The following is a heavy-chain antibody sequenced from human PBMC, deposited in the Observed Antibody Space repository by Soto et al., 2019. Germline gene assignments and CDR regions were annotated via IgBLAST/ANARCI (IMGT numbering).Heavy chain of an antibody. CDR2: IIPVLGTP. D-gene: IGHD6-13*01. Sequence: QVHLVQSSAEVKKPGSSVKVSYKASGGTFTSTAFSWVRQAPGQGLEWMGGIIPVLGTPNYAQKFQARVTITADASTTTVHMELSSLRSDDTAVYYCASSAGLDHLLNYYGLNVWGQGTTVNVSS. CDR3: ASSAGLDHLLNYYGLNV. V-gene: IGHV1-69*01. J-gene: IGHJ6*02. CDR1: GGTFTSTA.